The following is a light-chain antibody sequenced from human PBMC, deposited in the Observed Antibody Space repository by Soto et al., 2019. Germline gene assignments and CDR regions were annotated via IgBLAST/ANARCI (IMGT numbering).Light chain of an antibody. J-gene: IGKJ4*01. CDR1: QSILYSSNNKNY. Sequence: DIVMTQSPDSLAVSLGERATVNCKSSQSILYSSNNKNYLAWYQQKPGQPPKLLIYWACTRESGVPDRFSGSGSGTDFTLTISSLQAEDVAVYYCQQYYGTPLTFAGGTKVEIK. CDR3: QQYYGTPLT. V-gene: IGKV4-1*01. CDR2: WAC.